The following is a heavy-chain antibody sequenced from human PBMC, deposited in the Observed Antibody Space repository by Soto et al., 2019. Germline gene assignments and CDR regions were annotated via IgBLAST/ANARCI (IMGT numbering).Heavy chain of an antibody. CDR3: AGSGGLLDSGSYYPFDY. D-gene: IGHD3-10*01. CDR1: GFTFSSYS. J-gene: IGHJ4*02. CDR2: ISSSSSTI. V-gene: IGHV3-48*02. Sequence: PGGSLRLSCAASGFTFSSYSMNWVRQAPGKGLEWVSYISSSSSTIYYADSVKGRFTISRDNAKNSLYLQMNSLRDEDTAVYYCAGSGGLLDSGSYYPFDYWGQGTLVTVSS.